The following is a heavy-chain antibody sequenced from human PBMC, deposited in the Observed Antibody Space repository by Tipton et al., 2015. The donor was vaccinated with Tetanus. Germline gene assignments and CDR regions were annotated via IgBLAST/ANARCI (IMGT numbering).Heavy chain of an antibody. Sequence: SLRLSCAASGFTFSSYWMDWVRQAPGKRLEWVAAIRQNGNEKYYVDSVKGRFTISRDNTKNSLYLQMNSLRAEDTAVYYCVRDLYRCGDYCFGYVGRGTLVTVSS. CDR2: IRQNGNEK. D-gene: IGHD4-17*01. V-gene: IGHV3-7*01. CDR3: VRDLYRCGDYCFGY. J-gene: IGHJ4*02. CDR1: GFTFSSYW.